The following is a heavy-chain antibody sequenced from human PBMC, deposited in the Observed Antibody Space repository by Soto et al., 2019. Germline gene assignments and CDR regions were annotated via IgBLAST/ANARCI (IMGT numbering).Heavy chain of an antibody. CDR1: GFTFNDFE. CDR3: ARGRGRFNY. Sequence: EVQLLESGGGLVQPGGSLRLSCGVSGFTFNDFEMNWVRQAPGKGPEWLAYIDGSGATKKYADSVRGRFTISRDNPNNSLFLQMRSLSAADTAIYYCARGRGRFNYRGQGTLVCVSA. V-gene: IGHV3-48*03. CDR2: IDGSGATK. J-gene: IGHJ4*02.